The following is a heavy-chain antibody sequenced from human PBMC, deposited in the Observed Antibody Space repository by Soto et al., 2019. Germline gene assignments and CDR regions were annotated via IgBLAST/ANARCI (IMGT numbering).Heavy chain of an antibody. V-gene: IGHV1-69*01. CDR3: ANGVVGATPDSAYFDY. D-gene: IGHD1-26*01. CDR1: GGTFSSYA. Sequence: QVQLVQSGAEVKKPGSSVKVSCKASGGTFSSYAISWVRQAPGQGLEWMGGIIPIFGTANYAQKFQGRVTITADESTSRAYMELSSLRSEDTAVYYCANGVVGATPDSAYFDYWGQGTLVTVSS. CDR2: IIPIFGTA. J-gene: IGHJ4*02.